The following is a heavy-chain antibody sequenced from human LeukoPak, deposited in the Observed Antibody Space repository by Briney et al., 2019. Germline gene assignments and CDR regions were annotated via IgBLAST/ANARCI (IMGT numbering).Heavy chain of an antibody. CDR3: ARERIVVVVAANWFDP. CDR1: GFTFSSYA. D-gene: IGHD2-15*01. J-gene: IGHJ5*02. CDR2: ISYDGSNK. V-gene: IGHV3-30-3*01. Sequence: GESLRLSCAASGFTFSSYAMHWVRQAPGKGLEWVAVISYDGSNKYYADSVKGRFTISRDNSKNTLYLQMNSLRAEDTAVYYCARERIVVVVAANWFDPWGQGTLVTVSS.